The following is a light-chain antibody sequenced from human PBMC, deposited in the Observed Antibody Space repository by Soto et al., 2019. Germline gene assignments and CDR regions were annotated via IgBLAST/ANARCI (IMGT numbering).Light chain of an antibody. Sequence: QSVLTQPASVSGSPGQSITISCTGTSSDVGGFNHVSWYQQHPGKAPKLMIYDVTNRPSGVSYRFSGSKSGNTASLTISGLQAEDEADYYCNSYTSSSTYVFGTGNKLTVL. CDR1: SSDVGGFNH. CDR2: DVT. CDR3: NSYTSSSTYV. V-gene: IGLV2-14*03. J-gene: IGLJ1*01.